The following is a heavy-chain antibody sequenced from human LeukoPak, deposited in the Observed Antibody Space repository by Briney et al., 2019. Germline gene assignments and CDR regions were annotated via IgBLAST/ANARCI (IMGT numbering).Heavy chain of an antibody. V-gene: IGHV3-74*01. Sequence: GGSLRLSCAASGFTFSSYWMHWVRQAPGKRLVWVSRINSDGSSTSYADSVKGRFTISRDNSKNTLYLQMNSLRPEDTAVYYCARDYSSGWYGAVYYWGQGTLVTVSS. D-gene: IGHD6-19*01. CDR1: GFTFSSYW. CDR3: ARDYSSGWYGAVYY. J-gene: IGHJ4*02. CDR2: INSDGSST.